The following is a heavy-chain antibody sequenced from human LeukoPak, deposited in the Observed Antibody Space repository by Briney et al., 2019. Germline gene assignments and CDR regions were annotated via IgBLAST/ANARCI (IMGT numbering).Heavy chain of an antibody. V-gene: IGHV4-34*01. CDR2: INVSAST. Sequence: SEALSLTCAVYGGSLRGYYWSWIRQPPGKRLEWIREINVSASTNYNPSLKSRLTISVETAKNQFSLKLSAVTAANTAVYYCAMGITMSYGGEATLVTVSA. CDR3: AMGITMSY. CDR1: GGSLRGYY. J-gene: IGHJ4*02. D-gene: IGHD3-22*01.